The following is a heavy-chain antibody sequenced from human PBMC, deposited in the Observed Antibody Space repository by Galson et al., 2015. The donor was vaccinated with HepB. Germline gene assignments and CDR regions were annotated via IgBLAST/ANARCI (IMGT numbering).Heavy chain of an antibody. Sequence: SLSLSCAGSGFIFRHHAMAWIRQAPGKGLEWVSGINGRGSTRSYSDAVKGRFSISRDNSKDTVFLQMDNLRAEDTAVYYCVEEGSWFGGDWFDPWGQGALVTVS. V-gene: IGHV3-23*01. CDR3: VEEGSWFGGDWFDP. CDR1: GFIFRHHA. D-gene: IGHD3-16*01. CDR2: INGRGSTR. J-gene: IGHJ5*02.